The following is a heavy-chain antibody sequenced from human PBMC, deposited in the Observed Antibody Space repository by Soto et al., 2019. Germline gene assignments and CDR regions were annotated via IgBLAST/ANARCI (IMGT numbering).Heavy chain of an antibody. J-gene: IGHJ4*02. CDR3: ARNGGEKVEYSSSSDYFDY. D-gene: IGHD6-6*01. CDR2: IYYSGST. Sequence: QVQLQESGPGLVKPSQTLSLTCTVSGGSISSGGYYWSWIRQHPGKGLEWIGYIYYSGSTYYNPSLKSRVTISVDTSKNQFSLKLSSVTAADTAVYYCARNGGEKVEYSSSSDYFDYWGQGTLVTVSS. CDR1: GGSISSGGYY. V-gene: IGHV4-31*03.